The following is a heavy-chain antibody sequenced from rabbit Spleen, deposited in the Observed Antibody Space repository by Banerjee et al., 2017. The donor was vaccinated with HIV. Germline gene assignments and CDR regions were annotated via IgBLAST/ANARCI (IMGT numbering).Heavy chain of an antibody. J-gene: IGHJ6*01. Sequence: QSLEESGGDLVKPGASLTLTCTASGFSFSSSYYMCWVRQAPGKGLELIACISAGDTNTWYASWAKGRFTISKSISLNTVTLEMTSLTDADTATYFCARDTGSSFSSYGMDLWGQDTLVTVS. CDR2: ISAGDTNT. V-gene: IGHV1S40*01. D-gene: IGHD8-1*01. CDR1: GFSFSSSYY. CDR3: ARDTGSSFSSYGMDL.